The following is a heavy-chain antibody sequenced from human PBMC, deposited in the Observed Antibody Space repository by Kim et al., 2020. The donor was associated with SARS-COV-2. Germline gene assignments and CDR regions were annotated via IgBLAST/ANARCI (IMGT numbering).Heavy chain of an antibody. CDR2: IYDTGNT. Sequence: SETLSLTCNVSGVSISSNYWSWIRQAPGKGLEWIGYIYDTGNTKYNPSLKRRLTISADTSKDQFSLRLTSVTAADTAGYYGARRDYDADGYYYFDFWGEG. D-gene: IGHD3-22*01. J-gene: IGHJ4*02. V-gene: IGHV4-59*13. CDR1: GVSISSNY. CDR3: ARRDYDADGYYYFDF.